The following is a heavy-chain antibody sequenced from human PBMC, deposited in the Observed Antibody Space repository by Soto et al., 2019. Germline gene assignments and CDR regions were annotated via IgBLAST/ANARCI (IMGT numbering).Heavy chain of an antibody. D-gene: IGHD3-3*01. CDR1: GFTFSSYA. Sequence: EVQLLESGGGLVQPGGSLRLSCAASGFTFSSYAMSWVRQAPGKGLEWVSAISGSGGSTYYADSVKGRFTISRDNSKNTLYLQMNSLRAEDTAVYYCAKPQITIFRPRNGDDAFDIWGQGTMVTVSS. CDR2: ISGSGGST. J-gene: IGHJ3*02. CDR3: AKPQITIFRPRNGDDAFDI. V-gene: IGHV3-23*01.